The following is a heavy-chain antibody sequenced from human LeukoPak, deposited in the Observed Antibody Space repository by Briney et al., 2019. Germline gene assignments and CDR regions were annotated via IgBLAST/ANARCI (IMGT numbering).Heavy chain of an antibody. V-gene: IGHV1-18*01. J-gene: IGHJ3*01. D-gene: IGHD1/OR15-1a*01. CDR3: VRGHHDIGTTGTFDV. Sequence: VASVKVSCKTSGYTFMNYGINWVRQAPGKGLEWMGWISSYTVNKTSAQKFQGRVTLTTDTSTNTVSLELRRLTFDDTAVYYCVRGHHDIGTTGTFDVWGQGTRVIVSS. CDR1: GYTFMNYG. CDR2: ISSYTVNK.